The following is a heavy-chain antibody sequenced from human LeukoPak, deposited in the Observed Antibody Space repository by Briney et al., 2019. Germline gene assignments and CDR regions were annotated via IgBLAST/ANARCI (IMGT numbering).Heavy chain of an antibody. CDR2: IWYDGSNK. V-gene: IGHV3-33*01. CDR1: GFTFSSYG. Sequence: PGGSLRLSCAASGFTFSSYGMHWVRQAPGKGLEWVAVIWYDGSNKYYADSVKGRFTISRDNSKNTLYPQMNSLRAEDTAVYYCAREGIAVAAGDYWGQGTLVTVSS. CDR3: AREGIAVAAGDY. J-gene: IGHJ4*02. D-gene: IGHD6-19*01.